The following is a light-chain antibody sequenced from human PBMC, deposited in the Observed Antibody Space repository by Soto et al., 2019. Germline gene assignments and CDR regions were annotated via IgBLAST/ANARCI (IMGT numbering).Light chain of an antibody. J-gene: IGLJ3*02. CDR2: DVS. CDR3: SSDTATRTVV. CDR1: SSDVGGYNH. V-gene: IGLV2-14*03. Sequence: QSVLTQPASVSGSPGQSITIACTGTSSDVGGYNHVSWYQVHPGKAPRLVIYDVSIRPPAVSDRFSGSTSGNTASLTISGLQAEDEADYYCSSDTATRTVVFGGGTKLTVL.